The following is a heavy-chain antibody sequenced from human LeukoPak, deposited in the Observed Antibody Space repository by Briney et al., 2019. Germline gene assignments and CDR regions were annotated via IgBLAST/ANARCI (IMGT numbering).Heavy chain of an antibody. J-gene: IGHJ3*02. V-gene: IGHV1-69*13. CDR3: ARDRRGGQAPDAFDI. D-gene: IGHD2-15*01. Sequence: GASVKVSCKASGGTFSSYAISWVRQAPGQGLEWMGGIIPIFGTANYAQKFQGRVTITADESTSTAYMELSSLRSEDTAVYYCARDRRGGQAPDAFDIWGQGTMVTVSS. CDR1: GGTFSSYA. CDR2: IIPIFGTA.